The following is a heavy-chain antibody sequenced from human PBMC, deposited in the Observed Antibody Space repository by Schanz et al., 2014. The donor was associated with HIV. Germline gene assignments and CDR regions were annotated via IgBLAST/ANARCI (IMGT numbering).Heavy chain of an antibody. Sequence: QVQLVESGGGVVQPGRSLRLSCAASGFTFSSYGMHWVRQAPGKGLEWVAVIWFDGRKKYYGDSVKGRFMISRDNSNNTLYLQMNSLRPEDTAVYYCAKDRNQYDSRYIGKGNYYYYYGMDVWGQGTTVTVSS. CDR3: AKDRNQYDSRYIGKGNYYYYYGMDV. D-gene: IGHD3-22*01. J-gene: IGHJ6*02. CDR1: GFTFSSYG. CDR2: IWFDGRKK. V-gene: IGHV3-33*06.